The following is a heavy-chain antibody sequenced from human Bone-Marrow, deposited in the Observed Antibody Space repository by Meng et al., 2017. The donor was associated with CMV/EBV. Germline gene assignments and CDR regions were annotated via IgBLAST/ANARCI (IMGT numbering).Heavy chain of an antibody. D-gene: IGHD1-26*01. CDR1: GCSISSYY. CDR2: IYYSGST. Sequence: SETLSLTCPVSGCSISSYYWSWIRQPPGKGLEWIGYIYYSGSTNDNPSLKSRVTISVDTSNNQFSLKLSSVTGADTAVYYCERGLAYSVSKEEGRDVWGRGTTVTVSS. V-gene: IGHV4-59*01. CDR3: ERGLAYSVSKEEGRDV. J-gene: IGHJ6*02.